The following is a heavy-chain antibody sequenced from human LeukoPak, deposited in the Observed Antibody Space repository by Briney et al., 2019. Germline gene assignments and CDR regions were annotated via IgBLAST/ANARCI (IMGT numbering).Heavy chain of an antibody. D-gene: IGHD1-26*01. CDR3: ARDTVGAKDY. Sequence: GRSLRLSCAASGFTFSSYAMHWVRQAPGKGLEWVAVISYDGSNKYYADSVKGRFTISRDNSKNTLYLQMNGLRAEDTAVYYCARDTVGAKDYWGQGTLVTVSS. V-gene: IGHV3-30-3*01. CDR2: ISYDGSNK. CDR1: GFTFSSYA. J-gene: IGHJ4*02.